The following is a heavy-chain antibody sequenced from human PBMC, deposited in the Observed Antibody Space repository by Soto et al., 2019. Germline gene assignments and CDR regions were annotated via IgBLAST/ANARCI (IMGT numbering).Heavy chain of an antibody. Sequence: QPGGSLRLSCAASGFTFSSYGMHWVRQAPGKGLEWVAVIWYDGSNKYYADSVKGRFTISRDNSKNTLYPQMNSLRAEDTAVYYCARDLDGSYPYYYYGMDVWGQGTTVTVSS. CDR1: GFTFSSYG. V-gene: IGHV3-33*01. CDR2: IWYDGSNK. CDR3: ARDLDGSYPYYYYGMDV. J-gene: IGHJ6*02. D-gene: IGHD1-26*01.